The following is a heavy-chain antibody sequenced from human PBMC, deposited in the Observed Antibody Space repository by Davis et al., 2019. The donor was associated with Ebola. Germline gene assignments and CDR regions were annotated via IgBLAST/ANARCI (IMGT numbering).Heavy chain of an antibody. CDR3: ARGRRLLADAFHI. CDR1: GFTFSSYS. Sequence: GESLKISCAASGFTFSSYSMNWVRQAPGKGLEWVSSISSSSSYIYYAESVKGRFTISRDNAKNSLTLQMNSLGAEDTAVYYCARGRRLLADAFHIWGQGTMVTASS. V-gene: IGHV3-21*01. D-gene: IGHD2-8*02. CDR2: ISSSSSYI. J-gene: IGHJ3*02.